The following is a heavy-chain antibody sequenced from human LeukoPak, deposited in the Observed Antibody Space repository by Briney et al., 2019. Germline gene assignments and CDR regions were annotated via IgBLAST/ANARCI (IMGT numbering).Heavy chain of an antibody. D-gene: IGHD2-15*01. V-gene: IGHV1-2*02. CDR3: ATDNPPYCNGGSCYFD. J-gene: IGHJ4*02. CDR2: INPNSGGT. Sequence: ASVKVSCKASGYTFTGYYMHWVRQAPGQGLEWMGWINPNSGGTNYAQKFQGRVNMTRDTSISTAYMDLSRLTSVDTAIYYCATDNPPYCNGGSCYFDWGQGTLVTVSS. CDR1: GYTFTGYY.